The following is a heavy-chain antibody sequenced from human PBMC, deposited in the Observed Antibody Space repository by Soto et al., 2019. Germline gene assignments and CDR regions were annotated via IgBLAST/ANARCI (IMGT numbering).Heavy chain of an antibody. V-gene: IGHV1-69*13. CDR1: GGTFSSYA. D-gene: IGHD3-10*01. CDR2: IIPIFGTA. J-gene: IGHJ4*02. CDR3: ANLHYGSASYQNFDY. Sequence: GASVKVSCKASGGTFSSYAISWVRQAPGQGLEWMGGIIPIFGTANYAQKFQGRVTITADESTSTAYMELSSLRSEDTAVYYCANLHYGSASYQNFDYWGQGTLVTVSS.